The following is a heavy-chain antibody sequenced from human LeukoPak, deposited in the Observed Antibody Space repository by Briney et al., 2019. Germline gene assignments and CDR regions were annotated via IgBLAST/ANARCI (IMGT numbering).Heavy chain of an antibody. CDR1: GFTFSSYE. CDR2: ISSSSSYI. J-gene: IGHJ6*03. V-gene: IGHV3-21*01. Sequence: GGSLRLSCAASGFTFSSYEMNWVRQAPGKGLEWVSSISSSSSYIYYADSVKGRFTISRDNAKNSLYLQMNSLRVEDTAVYYCARSTTHPYYNYMDVWGKGTTVTLSS. CDR3: ARSTTHPYYNYMDV. D-gene: IGHD4-17*01.